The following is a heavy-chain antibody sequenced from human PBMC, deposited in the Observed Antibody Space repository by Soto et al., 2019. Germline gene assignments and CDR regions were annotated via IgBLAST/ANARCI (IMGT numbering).Heavy chain of an antibody. CDR1: GFTFSSYA. D-gene: IGHD2-15*01. CDR2: ISYDGSNK. CDR3: ARVPSSSGRAHFDH. J-gene: IGHJ4*02. Sequence: QVQLVESGGGVVQPGRSLRVSCAASGFTFSSYAMHWVRQAPGKGLEWVAVISYDGSNKYYADSVKGRFTISRDNSKNTLYLQMNSLRAEDTAVYYCARVPSSSGRAHFDHWGQGTLVTVSS. V-gene: IGHV3-30-3*01.